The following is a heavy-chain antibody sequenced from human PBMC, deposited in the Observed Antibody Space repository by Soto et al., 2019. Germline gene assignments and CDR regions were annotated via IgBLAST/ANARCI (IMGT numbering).Heavy chain of an antibody. CDR1: GNSVTVDH. CDR3: ARGRASGSYYLLDY. Sequence: ALLKVCCKAAGNSVTVDHIDWLRQATGHGLECMGWINHNSGNIGYDQKFQGRVTMTRDTAIRTAYMEVSRLRSDDTAVYYCARGRASGSYYLLDYWGQGTLVTVSS. D-gene: IGHD3-10*01. V-gene: IGHV1-8*01. CDR2: INHNSGNI. J-gene: IGHJ4*02.